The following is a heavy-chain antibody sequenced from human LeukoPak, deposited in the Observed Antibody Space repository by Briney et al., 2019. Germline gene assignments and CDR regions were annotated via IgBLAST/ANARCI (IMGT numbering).Heavy chain of an antibody. CDR2: ISSSGSTI. J-gene: IGHJ4*02. CDR3: ARAAAGTHFDY. Sequence: PGGSLRLSCAASGFTFSMNSMNWVRQAPGKGLEWVSYISSSGSTIYYADSVKGRFTISRDNVKNSLYLQMNSLRAEDTAVYYCARAAAGTHFDYWGQGTLVTVSS. D-gene: IGHD6-13*01. CDR1: GFTFSMNS. V-gene: IGHV3-48*04.